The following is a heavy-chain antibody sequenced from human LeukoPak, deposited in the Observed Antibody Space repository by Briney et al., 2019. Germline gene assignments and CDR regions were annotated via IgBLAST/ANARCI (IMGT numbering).Heavy chain of an antibody. CDR1: GGSFSNY. D-gene: IGHD6-13*01. CDR3: ARVTAAGGTDDAFDI. V-gene: IGHV4-34*01. Sequence: SETLSLTCAVYGGSFSNYWSWIRQPPGKGLEWIGEINRRGSTNYNPSLKSRVIISVDTSKNQFSLNLNSLTAADTAVYYCARVTAAGGTDDAFDIWGQGTMVSVSS. J-gene: IGHJ3*02. CDR2: INRRGST.